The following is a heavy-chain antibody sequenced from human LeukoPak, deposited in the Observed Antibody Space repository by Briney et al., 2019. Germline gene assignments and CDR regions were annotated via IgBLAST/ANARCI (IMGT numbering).Heavy chain of an antibody. V-gene: IGHV3-30-3*01. J-gene: IGHJ4*02. CDR2: ISYDGSNK. Sequence: PGGSLRLSCAASGFTFSSYAMHWVRQAPGKGLEWVAVISYDGSNKYYADSVKGRFTISRDNSKNTLYLQMNSLRAEDTAVYYCARETYCSGGSCYDLDYWGQGTLVTVSS. CDR3: ARETYCSGGSCYDLDY. CDR1: GFTFSSYA. D-gene: IGHD2-15*01.